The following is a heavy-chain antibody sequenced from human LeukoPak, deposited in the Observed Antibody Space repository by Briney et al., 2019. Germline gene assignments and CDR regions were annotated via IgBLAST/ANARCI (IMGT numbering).Heavy chain of an antibody. CDR2: IYTSGST. J-gene: IGHJ6*03. CDR1: GGSISSYY. CDR3: ARDRQQLVPWYYYYMDV. D-gene: IGHD6-13*01. Sequence: SETLSLTCTVSGGSISSYYWSWIRQPAGKGLEWTGRIYTSGSTNYNPSLKSRVTMSVDTSKNQFSLKLSSVTAADTAVYYCARDRQQLVPWYYYYMDVWGKGTTVTVSS. V-gene: IGHV4-4*07.